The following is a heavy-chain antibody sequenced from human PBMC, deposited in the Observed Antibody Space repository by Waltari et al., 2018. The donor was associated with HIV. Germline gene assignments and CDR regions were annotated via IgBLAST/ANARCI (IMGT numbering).Heavy chain of an antibody. Sequence: EVQLVESGGGLVQPGGSLRLSCAASGFTFSSYWMSWVRQAPGKGLEWVANIKQDGSEKYYVDSVKGRFTISRDNAKNSRYLQMNGLRAEDTVVYYCARVGAVAGTLGVFDYWGQGTLVTVSS. CDR2: IKQDGSEK. CDR1: GFTFSSYW. CDR3: ARVGAVAGTLGVFDY. J-gene: IGHJ4*02. D-gene: IGHD6-19*01. V-gene: IGHV3-7*01.